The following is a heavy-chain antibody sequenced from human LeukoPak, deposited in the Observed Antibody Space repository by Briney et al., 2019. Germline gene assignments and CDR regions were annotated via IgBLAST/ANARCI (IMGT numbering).Heavy chain of an antibody. CDR2: IRSDGSNK. CDR3: AKDQSITTIVGQEYYFDY. Sequence: GGSLRLSCAASGFTFSTYGMHWVRQAPGKGLEWVAFIRSDGSNKYYADSVKGRFTISRGKSKNTLYLQMNSLRAEDTALYYCAKDQSITTIVGQEYYFDYWGQGTLVTVSS. V-gene: IGHV3-30*02. J-gene: IGHJ4*02. CDR1: GFTFSTYG. D-gene: IGHD3-22*01.